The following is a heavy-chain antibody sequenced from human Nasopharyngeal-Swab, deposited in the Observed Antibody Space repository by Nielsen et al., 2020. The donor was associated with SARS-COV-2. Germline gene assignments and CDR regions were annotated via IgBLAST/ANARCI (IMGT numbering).Heavy chain of an antibody. Sequence: ASVKVSCKASGYTFTNYYMHWVRQAPGQGLEWMGIISPSGDATGYAQQFQGRVAMTRDTSTSTVYMELSSLRSEDTAVYYCVRDQRAGVAVAGCLDYWGQGALVTVSS. V-gene: IGHV1-46*01. J-gene: IGHJ4*02. CDR1: GYTFTNYY. D-gene: IGHD6-19*01. CDR2: ISPSGDAT. CDR3: VRDQRAGVAVAGCLDY.